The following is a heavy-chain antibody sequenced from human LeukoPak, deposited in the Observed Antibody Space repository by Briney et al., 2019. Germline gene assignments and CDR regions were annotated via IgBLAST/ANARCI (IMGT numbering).Heavy chain of an antibody. CDR1: GYSFNTYW. D-gene: IGHD1-26*01. J-gene: IGHJ4*02. V-gene: IGHV5-51*01. CDR3: ARRLSGSYFGGFDF. Sequence: GESLKISSPGSGYSFNTYWIACVRQMPGKGLEWTGIIYRGDSDTKYSPPFQGQVTISADKSISPAYLEWSSLKASDTAMFYCARRLSGSYFGGFDFWGEGTLVTVSS. CDR2: IYRGDSDT.